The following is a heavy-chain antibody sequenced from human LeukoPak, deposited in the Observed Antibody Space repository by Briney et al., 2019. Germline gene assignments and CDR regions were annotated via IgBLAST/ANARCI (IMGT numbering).Heavy chain of an antibody. Sequence: ASVKVSCKASGYTFTSYGISWVRQAPGQGLEWIGWISANNGNTNYAQKLQGRVTMTTDTSTSTAYMELRSLRSDDTAVYYCARDGDIVVVPAGYYYYYMDVWGKGTTVTVSS. V-gene: IGHV1-18*01. J-gene: IGHJ6*03. D-gene: IGHD2-2*01. CDR3: ARDGDIVVVPAGYYYYYMDV. CDR2: ISANNGNT. CDR1: GYTFTSYG.